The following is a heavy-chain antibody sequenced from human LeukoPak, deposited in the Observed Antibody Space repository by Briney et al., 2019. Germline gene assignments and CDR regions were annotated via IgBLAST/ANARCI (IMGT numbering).Heavy chain of an antibody. CDR2: IHISSSTI. D-gene: IGHD3-22*01. J-gene: IGHJ4*02. V-gene: IGHV3-48*04. Sequence: GGSLRLSCAASGFTFSSYSMNWVRQAPGKGLEWVSYIHISSSTIYYADSVKGRFTISRDNAKNSLYLQMNSLRAEDTALYYCARGAMDYDSSGYFDYWGQGTLVTVSS. CDR1: GFTFSSYS. CDR3: ARGAMDYDSSGYFDY.